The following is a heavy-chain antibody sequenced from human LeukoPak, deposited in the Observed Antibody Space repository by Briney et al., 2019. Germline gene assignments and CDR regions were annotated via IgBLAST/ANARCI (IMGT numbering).Heavy chain of an antibody. D-gene: IGHD6-6*01. J-gene: IGHJ4*02. Sequence: PGGSLRLSCAASGFTFSSYWMRWVRQAPGKGLEWVANIKQDGSEKYYVDSVKGRFTISRDNAKNSLYLQMNSLRAEDTAVYYCARGVVAARLFVYWGEGTLVTVPS. CDR1: GFTFSSYW. CDR3: ARGVVAARLFVY. V-gene: IGHV3-7*01. CDR2: IKQDGSEK.